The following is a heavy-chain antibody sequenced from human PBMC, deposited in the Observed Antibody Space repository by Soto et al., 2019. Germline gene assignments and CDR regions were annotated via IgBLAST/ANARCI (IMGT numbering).Heavy chain of an antibody. J-gene: IGHJ4*02. CDR2: ISSNSDTI. CDR3: AKDMKWGGMTTIHYFDS. D-gene: IGHD4-17*01. V-gene: IGHV3-9*02. CDR1: GCTADDYA. Sequence: EVQLVESGGGLVQPGRSLRLSCVASGCTADDYAMHWVRQAPGKGLEWVSGISSNSDTIDYADYVKGRFTISRENAKNFLFLKMNSLRPEDTALYYCAKDMKWGGMTTIHYFDSWGQGTLVTLSS.